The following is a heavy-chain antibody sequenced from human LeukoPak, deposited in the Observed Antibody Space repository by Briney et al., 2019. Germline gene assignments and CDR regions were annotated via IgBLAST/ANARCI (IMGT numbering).Heavy chain of an antibody. CDR2: ISAYNGNT. CDR3: ARAIAVAGGGWFDP. D-gene: IGHD6-19*01. V-gene: IGHV1-18*01. Sequence: ASVKVSCKASGYTFTSYGISWVRQAPGQGLEWMGWISAYNGNTNYAQKLQGRVTMTTDTTTSTAYMELRSLRSDDTAVYYCARAIAVAGGGWFDPWGQGTLVTVSS. CDR1: GYTFTSYG. J-gene: IGHJ5*02.